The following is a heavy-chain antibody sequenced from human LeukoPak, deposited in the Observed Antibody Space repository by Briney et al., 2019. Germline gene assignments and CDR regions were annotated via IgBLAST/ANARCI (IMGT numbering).Heavy chain of an antibody. Sequence: PSETLSLTCAVYGGSFSGYYWSWIRQPPGKGLEWIGEINHSGSTNYNPSLKSRVTISVDTSKNQFSLKLSSVTAADTAVYYCARFPGWLQPDYWGQGTLVTVSS. CDR2: INHSGST. V-gene: IGHV4-34*01. D-gene: IGHD5-24*01. J-gene: IGHJ4*02. CDR3: ARFPGWLQPDY. CDR1: GGSFSGYY.